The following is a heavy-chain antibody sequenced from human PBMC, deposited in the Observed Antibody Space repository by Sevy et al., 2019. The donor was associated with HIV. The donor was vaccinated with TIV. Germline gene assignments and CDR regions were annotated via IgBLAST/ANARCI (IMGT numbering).Heavy chain of an antibody. D-gene: IGHD3-3*01. CDR2: ISSSGSGT. J-gene: IGHJ6*02. CDR1: GFTFSGSA. V-gene: IGHV3-64D*09. Sequence: VGSLRLSCSASGFTFSGSALHWVRQAPGKGLEYVSVISSSGSGTYYAESVKGRFTISRDNSKNTLYLQMRSLRTEDTAVYYCVKDSIFYDSSSGYRPFYYYGMDVWGQGTSVTVSS. CDR3: VKDSIFYDSSSGYRPFYYYGMDV.